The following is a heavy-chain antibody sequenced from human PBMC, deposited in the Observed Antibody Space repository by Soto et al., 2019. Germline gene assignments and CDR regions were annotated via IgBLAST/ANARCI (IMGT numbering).Heavy chain of an antibody. J-gene: IGHJ3*02. CDR1: GFTFSSYA. D-gene: IGHD3-9*01. CDR2: ISGSGGST. V-gene: IGHV3-23*01. CDR3: EKAGLRYFEWSHAFDI. Sequence: GGSLRLSCAASGFTFSSYAMSWVRQAPGKGLEWVSAISGSGGSTYYADSVKGRFTISRDNSKNTLYLQMNSLRAEDTDVYYCEKAGLRYFEWSHAFDIWGQGTMVTVSS.